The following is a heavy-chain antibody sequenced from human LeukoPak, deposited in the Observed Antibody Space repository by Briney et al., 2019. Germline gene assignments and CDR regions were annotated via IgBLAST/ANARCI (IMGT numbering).Heavy chain of an antibody. D-gene: IGHD4-11*01. Sequence: SETLSLTCTVSGGSISSYFWTWIRQPPGKGLEWIGYIYYCGSTHYNPSLKSRVTISVDTSKNQFSLKLSSVTAADTAVYYCARALDYSDNWFDPWGQGTLVTVSS. J-gene: IGHJ5*02. CDR1: GGSISSYF. CDR3: ARALDYSDNWFDP. V-gene: IGHV4-59*01. CDR2: IYYCGST.